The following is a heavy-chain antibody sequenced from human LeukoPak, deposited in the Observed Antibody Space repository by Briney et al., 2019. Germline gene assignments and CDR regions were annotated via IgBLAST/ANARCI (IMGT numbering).Heavy chain of an antibody. J-gene: IGHJ4*02. Sequence: SETLSLTCAVYGGSFSGYYWSWIRQNPGKGLEWIGYIYYSGSTYYNPSLKSRVTISVDTSKNQFSLKLSSVTAADTAVYYCARVSLGIDYWGQGTLVTVSS. D-gene: IGHD2-15*01. V-gene: IGHV4-31*11. CDR2: IYYSGST. CDR3: ARVSLGIDY. CDR1: GGSFSGYY.